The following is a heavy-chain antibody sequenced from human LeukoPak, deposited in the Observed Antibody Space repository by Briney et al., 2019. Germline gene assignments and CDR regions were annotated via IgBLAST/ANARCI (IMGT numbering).Heavy chain of an antibody. CDR3: ARVVPAARSSGPPDY. J-gene: IGHJ4*02. CDR1: GYTFTSYG. Sequence: ASVKVSCKASGYTFTSYGISWVRQAPGQGLEWMGWISAYNGNTNYAQKLQGRVTMTTDTSTSTAYMEPRSLRSDDTAVYYCARVVPAARSSGPPDYWGQGTLVTVSS. V-gene: IGHV1-18*04. CDR2: ISAYNGNT. D-gene: IGHD2-2*01.